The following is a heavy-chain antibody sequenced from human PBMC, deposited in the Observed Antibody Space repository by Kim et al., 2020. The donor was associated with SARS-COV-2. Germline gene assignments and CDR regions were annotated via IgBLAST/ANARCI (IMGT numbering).Heavy chain of an antibody. V-gene: IGHV1-69*13. J-gene: IGHJ6*02. CDR1: GGTFSSYA. CDR3: ARADIVVVPAVTAYYYYGMDV. CDR2: IIPIFGTA. Sequence: SVKVSCKASGGTFSSYAISWVRQAPGQGLEWMGGIIPIFGTANYAQKFQGRVTITADESTSTAYMELSSLRSEDTAVYYCARADIVVVPAVTAYYYYGMDVWGQGTTVTVSS. D-gene: IGHD2-2*01.